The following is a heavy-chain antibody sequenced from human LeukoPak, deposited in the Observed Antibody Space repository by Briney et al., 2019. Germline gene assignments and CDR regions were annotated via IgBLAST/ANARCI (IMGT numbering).Heavy chain of an antibody. CDR1: GYTFSSYE. Sequence: PGGSLRLSCAASGYTFSSYEMNWVRQAPGKGLEWVSYISSSGSTIYYADSVKGRFTISRDNAKNSLYLQMNSLRAEDTAVYYCARARLRVTTPLPLDYWGQGTLVTVSS. J-gene: IGHJ4*02. D-gene: IGHD4-17*01. CDR2: ISSSGSTI. V-gene: IGHV3-48*03. CDR3: ARARLRVTTPLPLDY.